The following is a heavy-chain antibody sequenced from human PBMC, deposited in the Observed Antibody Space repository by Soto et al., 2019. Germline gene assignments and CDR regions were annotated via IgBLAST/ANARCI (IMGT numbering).Heavy chain of an antibody. CDR3: AKDNAPYYYDSSGYENY. J-gene: IGHJ4*02. CDR1: GFTFSSYA. V-gene: IGHV3-23*01. Sequence: GGSLRLSCAASGFTFSSYAMSWVRQAPGKGLEWVSAISGSGGSTYYADSVKGRFTISRDNSKNTLYLQMNSLRAEDTAVYYCAKDNAPYYYDSSGYENYWGQGTLVTVSS. D-gene: IGHD3-22*01. CDR2: ISGSGGST.